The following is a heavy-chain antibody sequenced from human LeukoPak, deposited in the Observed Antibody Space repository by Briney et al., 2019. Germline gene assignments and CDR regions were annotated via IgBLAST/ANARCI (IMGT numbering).Heavy chain of an antibody. CDR2: ISEDAGSNK. CDR3: ARDSGGSYYYYYGMDV. Sequence: GRSLRLSCAASGFTFSIYAFHWVRQAPGKGLEWVAFISEDAGSNKYYADSVKGRFTISRDNSKNTLYLQMNSLRAEDTAVYYCARDSGGSYYYYYGMDVWGQGTTVTVSS. J-gene: IGHJ6*02. D-gene: IGHD1-26*01. CDR1: GFTFSIYA. V-gene: IGHV3-30-3*01.